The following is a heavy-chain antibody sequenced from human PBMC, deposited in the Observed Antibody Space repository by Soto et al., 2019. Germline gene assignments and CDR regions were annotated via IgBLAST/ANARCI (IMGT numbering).Heavy chain of an antibody. V-gene: IGHV3-33*01. CDR2: IWYDGTNK. D-gene: IGHD3-10*01. Sequence: QVQLVESGGGVVQPGRSLRLSCAASGFTFSSHGMHWVRQAPGKGLEWVAVIWYDGTNKYYADSVKGRFTISRDNSKNTLDLEMNSLRAEDTAVYYCARGYGSGMASFDYWGQGTLVTVSS. CDR1: GFTFSSHG. J-gene: IGHJ4*02. CDR3: ARGYGSGMASFDY.